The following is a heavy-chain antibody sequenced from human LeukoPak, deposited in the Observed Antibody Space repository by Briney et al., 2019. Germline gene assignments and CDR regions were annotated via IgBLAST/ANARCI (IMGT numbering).Heavy chain of an antibody. V-gene: IGHV4-59*01. CDR3: VRHGGDGRRGLDY. CDR2: IYYSGST. Sequence: SETLSLTCTVSGGSISSYYWSWIRQPPGKGLEWIGYIYYSGSTNYNPSLKSRVTISVDTSKKQFSLKLSSVTAADTAVYYCVRHGGDGRRGLDYWGQGILVTVSS. J-gene: IGHJ4*02. CDR1: GGSISSYY. D-gene: IGHD3-16*01.